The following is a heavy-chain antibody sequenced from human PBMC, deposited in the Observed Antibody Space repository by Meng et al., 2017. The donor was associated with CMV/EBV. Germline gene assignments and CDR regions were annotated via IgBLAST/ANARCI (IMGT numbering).Heavy chain of an antibody. CDR1: GFTFSSYS. Sequence: GESLKISCAASGFTFSSYSMNWVRQAPGKGLEWVSSISSSSSYIYYADSVKGRFTISSDNAKNSLYLQINSLRAEDTTVYYCARSTRGLAAAGGDYWGQGTLVTVSS. CDR3: ARSTRGLAAAGGDY. CDR2: ISSSSSYI. D-gene: IGHD6-13*01. J-gene: IGHJ4*02. V-gene: IGHV3-21*04.